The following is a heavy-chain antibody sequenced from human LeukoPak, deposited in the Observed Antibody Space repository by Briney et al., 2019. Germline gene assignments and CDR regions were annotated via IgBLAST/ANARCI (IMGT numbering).Heavy chain of an antibody. V-gene: IGHV3-43D*03. J-gene: IGHJ4*02. D-gene: IGHD3-22*01. CDR3: ARGGTYYYDSSGYYRFFDY. Sequence: PGGSLRLSCAASGFTFDDYTMHWVRQAPGKGLEWVSLISWDGGSTYYADSVKGRFTISRDNSKNSLYLQMNSLRAEDTALYYCARGGTYYYDSSGYYRFFDYWGQGTLVTVSS. CDR2: ISWDGGST. CDR1: GFTFDDYT.